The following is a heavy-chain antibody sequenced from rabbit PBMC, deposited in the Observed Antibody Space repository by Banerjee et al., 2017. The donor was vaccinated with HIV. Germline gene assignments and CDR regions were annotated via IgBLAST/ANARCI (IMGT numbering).Heavy chain of an antibody. J-gene: IGHJ5*01. CDR2: INTSSGNT. CDR1: GFSFSNKYV. V-gene: IGHV1S45*01. CDR3: ARDDYAVMWLAL. D-gene: IGHD2-1*01. Sequence: QEQLEESGGGLVQPEGSLTLTCTASGFSFSNKYVMCWVRQAPGKGLEWIACINTSSGNTVTANWAKGRFTISKTSSTRVTLQMTSLTAADTATYFCARDDYAVMWLALWGPGTLVTVS.